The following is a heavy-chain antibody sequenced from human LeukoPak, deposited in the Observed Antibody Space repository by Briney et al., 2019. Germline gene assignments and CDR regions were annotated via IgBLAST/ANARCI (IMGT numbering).Heavy chain of an antibody. CDR2: IKQDGSEK. CDR1: GFTLSSYW. V-gene: IGHV3-7*01. Sequence: GGSLRLSCAASGFTLSSYWMSWVRQAPGKGLEWVANIKQDGSEKYYVDSVKGQFTISRDNAKNSLYLQMNSLRAEDTAVYYCARARRGYYFDYWGQGTLVTVSS. CDR3: ARARRGYYFDY. J-gene: IGHJ4*02. D-gene: IGHD3-16*01.